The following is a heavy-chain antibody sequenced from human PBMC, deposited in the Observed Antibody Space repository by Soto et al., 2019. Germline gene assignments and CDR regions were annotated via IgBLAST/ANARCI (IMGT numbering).Heavy chain of an antibody. CDR3: ARRRTARDGYNLDY. D-gene: IGHD5-12*01. CDR2: IYYSGST. V-gene: IGHV4-59*01. CDR1: GGSISSYY. Sequence: PSETLSLTCTVSGGSISSYYWSWIRQPPGKGLEWIGYIYYSGSTNYNPSLKSRVTISVDTSKNQFSLKLSSVTAADTAVYYCARRRTARDGYNLDYWGQGTLVTVSS. J-gene: IGHJ4*02.